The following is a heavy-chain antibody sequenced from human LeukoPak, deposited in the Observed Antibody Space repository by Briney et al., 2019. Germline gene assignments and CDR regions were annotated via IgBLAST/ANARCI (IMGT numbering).Heavy chain of an antibody. CDR1: GGSISSYY. CDR2: IYYSGST. V-gene: IGHV4-59*01. J-gene: IGHJ6*03. CDR3: ARAITMVRGSDAGPVYYHYMDV. D-gene: IGHD3-10*01. Sequence: SETLSLTCTVSGGSISSYYWSWIRQPPGKGLEWIGYIYYSGSTNYNPSLKSRVTTSVDTSKNQSSLKLSSVTAADTAVYYCARAITMVRGSDAGPVYYHYMDVWGKGTTVTVSS.